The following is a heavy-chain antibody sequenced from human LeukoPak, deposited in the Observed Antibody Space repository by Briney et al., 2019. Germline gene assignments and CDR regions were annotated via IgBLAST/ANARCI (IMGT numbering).Heavy chain of an antibody. Sequence: PSETLPLTCTVSGGSISSGGYYWSWIRQHPGKGLEWIGYIYYSGSTYYNPSLKSRVTISVDTSKNQFSLKLSSVTAADTAVYYCAKMTTVTAALDAFDIWGQGTMVTVSS. CDR3: AKMTTVTAALDAFDI. J-gene: IGHJ3*02. CDR2: IYYSGST. CDR1: GGSISSGGYY. V-gene: IGHV4-31*03. D-gene: IGHD4-17*01.